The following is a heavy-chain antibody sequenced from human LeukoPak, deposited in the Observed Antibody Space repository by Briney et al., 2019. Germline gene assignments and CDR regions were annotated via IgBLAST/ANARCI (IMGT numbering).Heavy chain of an antibody. V-gene: IGHV3-21*05. D-gene: IGHD3-10*01. CDR1: GFTFSSYS. CDR3: ARSQPYYYGSGGLSGAYCYGMDV. CDR2: ISSSSSYT. J-gene: IGHJ6*04. Sequence: GGSLRLSCAASGFTFSSYSMNWVRQAPEKGLEWVSYISSSSSYTNYADSVKGRFTISRDNAKNSLYLQMNSLRAEDTAVYYCARSQPYYYGSGGLSGAYCYGMDVWGKGTTVTVSS.